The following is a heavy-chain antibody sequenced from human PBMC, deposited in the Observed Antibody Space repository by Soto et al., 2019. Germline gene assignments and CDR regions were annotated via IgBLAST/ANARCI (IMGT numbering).Heavy chain of an antibody. Sequence: GGSLRLSCAASGFTFSSYGMHWVRQAPGKGLEWVAVISYDGSNKYYADSVKGRFTISRDNSKNTLYLQMNSLRAEDTAVYYCEKDGGYDYYYYYGMDVWAKGPRSPSP. J-gene: IGHJ6*02. CDR3: EKDGGYDYYYYYGMDV. D-gene: IGHD5-12*01. V-gene: IGHV3-30*18. CDR1: GFTFSSYG. CDR2: ISYDGSNK.